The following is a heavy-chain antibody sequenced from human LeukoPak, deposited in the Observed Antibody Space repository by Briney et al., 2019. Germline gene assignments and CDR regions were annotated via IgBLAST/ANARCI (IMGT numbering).Heavy chain of an antibody. D-gene: IGHD4-17*01. CDR1: GGSISSYH. J-gene: IGHJ5*02. V-gene: IGHV4-4*07. CDR2: IYTSGST. Sequence: SETLSLTCTVSGGSISSYHWSWIRQPAGKGLEWIGRIYTSGSTNYNPSLKSRVTISVDTSKNQFSLKLSSVTAADTAVYYCARFLGPQDYADWFDPWGQGTLVTVSS. CDR3: ARFLGPQDYADWFDP.